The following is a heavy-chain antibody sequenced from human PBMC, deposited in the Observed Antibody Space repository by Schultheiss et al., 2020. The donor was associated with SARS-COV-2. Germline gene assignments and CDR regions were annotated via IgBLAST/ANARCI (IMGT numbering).Heavy chain of an antibody. J-gene: IGHJ5*02. CDR3: ASGPAVYSSGGSNWLDP. V-gene: IGHV3-48*04. CDR1: GFTFSSYG. CDR2: ISGSGKTI. D-gene: IGHD3-22*01. Sequence: GGSLRLSCAASGFTFSSYGMHWVRQAPGKGLEWVSYISGSGKTIYYADSVKGRFTVSRDNGKNSLYLQMDSLGVDDTGIYYCASGPAVYSSGGSNWLDPWGHGTLVTVSS.